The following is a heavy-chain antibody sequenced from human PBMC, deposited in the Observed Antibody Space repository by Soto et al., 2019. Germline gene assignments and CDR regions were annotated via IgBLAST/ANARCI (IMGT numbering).Heavy chain of an antibody. Sequence: QVQLQESGPGLVKPSETLSLTCTVSGGSVSSDSYYWSWIRQPPGKGLEWIGHVYYSGSTKYNPSLKNPVTRSVDTSKNLFSLNLSSVTAADTAVYYCARGGHGEEFDYWGQGTLVTVSS. CDR2: VYYSGST. J-gene: IGHJ4*02. V-gene: IGHV4-61*01. CDR1: GGSVSSDSYY. D-gene: IGHD4-17*01. CDR3: ARGGHGEEFDY.